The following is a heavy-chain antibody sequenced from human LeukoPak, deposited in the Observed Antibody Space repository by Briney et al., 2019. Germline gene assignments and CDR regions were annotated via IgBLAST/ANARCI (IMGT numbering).Heavy chain of an antibody. CDR2: IKQDGSEK. V-gene: IGHV3-7*01. Sequence: GGSLRLSCAASGFTFSSYGMHWVRQAPGKGLEWVANIKQDGSEKYYVDSVKGRFTISRDNAKNSLYLQMNSLRAEDTAVYYCARDPTTDYYDSSGYYISWGQGTLVTVSS. CDR1: GFTFSSYG. J-gene: IGHJ5*02. D-gene: IGHD3-22*01. CDR3: ARDPTTDYYDSSGYYIS.